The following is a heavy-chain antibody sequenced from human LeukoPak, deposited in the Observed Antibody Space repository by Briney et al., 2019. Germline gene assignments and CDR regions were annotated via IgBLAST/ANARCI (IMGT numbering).Heavy chain of an antibody. CDR1: GGSIYSYY. D-gene: IGHD3-10*01. J-gene: IGHJ6*02. Sequence: SETLSLTCTVSGGSIYSYYWSWIRQPPGKGLEWIGYIYYSGSTNYNPSLKSRVTISVDTSKNQFSLKLSSVTAADTAVYYCARAPPLQYYYGSGSYLPPRYYYYGMDVWGQGTTVTVSS. V-gene: IGHV4-59*01. CDR2: IYYSGST. CDR3: ARAPPLQYYYGSGSYLPPRYYYYGMDV.